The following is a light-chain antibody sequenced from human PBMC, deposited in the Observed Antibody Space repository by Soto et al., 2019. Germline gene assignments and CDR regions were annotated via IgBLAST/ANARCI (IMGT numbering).Light chain of an antibody. CDR3: KQYGSSALT. V-gene: IGKV3-20*01. J-gene: IGKJ4*01. Sequence: EFVLTQSPGTLSLSPGERATLSCRASQSVSSGYLAWYQQKPGQAPRLLIHGASSRATGIPDRFSGSGSGTDFTLTISRLEPEDFAVYYCKQYGSSALTLGGGTKVDIK. CDR2: GAS. CDR1: QSVSSGY.